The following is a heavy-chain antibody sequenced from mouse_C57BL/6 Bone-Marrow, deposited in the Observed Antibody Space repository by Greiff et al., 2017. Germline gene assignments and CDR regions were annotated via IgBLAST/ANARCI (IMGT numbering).Heavy chain of an antibody. Sequence: QVQLQQSGAELVRPGTSVKVSCKASGYAFTNYLIAWVKQRPGQGLEWIGVINPGSGGTNYNEKFKGKATLTADKSSSTAYMQLSSLTSEDSAVYFCARPYYYGSSYDYWGQGTTLTVSS. CDR2: INPGSGGT. V-gene: IGHV1-54*01. D-gene: IGHD1-1*01. CDR1: GYAFTNYL. CDR3: ARPYYYGSSYDY. J-gene: IGHJ2*01.